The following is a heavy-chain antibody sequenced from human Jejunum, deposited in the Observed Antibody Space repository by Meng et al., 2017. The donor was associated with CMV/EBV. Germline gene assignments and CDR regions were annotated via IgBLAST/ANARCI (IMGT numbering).Heavy chain of an antibody. V-gene: IGHV3-48*03. J-gene: IGHJ4*02. CDR1: GFAFGGYE. D-gene: IGHD2-2*01. CDR3: ARAGWAAIGY. CDR2: ISSGSAII. Sequence: CEASGFAFGGYEMAWVRQAPGKGMEWVSYISSGSAIIYYADSVKGRFTISRDNAKSSLYLQMNSLRAEDTALYYCARAGWAAIGYWGQGTVVTVSS.